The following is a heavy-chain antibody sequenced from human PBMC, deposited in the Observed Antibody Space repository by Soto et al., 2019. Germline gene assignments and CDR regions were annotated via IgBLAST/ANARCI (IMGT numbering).Heavy chain of an antibody. CDR3: ARTYCSGGSCYPGGNWFDP. V-gene: IGHV4-59*01. D-gene: IGHD2-15*01. CDR1: GASISSYY. CDR2: TYYSGST. J-gene: IGHJ5*02. Sequence: LSLTCTVSGASISSYYWSWIRQPPGKGLEWIGFTYYSGSTNYNPSLKSRVTMSVDTSKNQFSLKLNSVTAADTAVYYCARTYCSGGSCYPGGNWFDPWGQGTLVTVSS.